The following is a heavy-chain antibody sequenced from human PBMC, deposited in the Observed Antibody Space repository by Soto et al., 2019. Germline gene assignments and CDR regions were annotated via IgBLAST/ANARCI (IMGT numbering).Heavy chain of an antibody. D-gene: IGHD3-10*01. J-gene: IGHJ2*01. CDR3: ARGGWGSGSYYTVGWYFDL. Sequence: QVQLVQSGAEVKKPGASVKVSCKASGYTFTSYGISWVRQAPGQGLEWMGWISAYNGNTNYAQKLQGRVTMTTDTSTSTAYMDLRSLRSYDTAVYYCARGGWGSGSYYTVGWYFDLWGRGTLLTVSS. V-gene: IGHV1-18*01. CDR2: ISAYNGNT. CDR1: GYTFTSYG.